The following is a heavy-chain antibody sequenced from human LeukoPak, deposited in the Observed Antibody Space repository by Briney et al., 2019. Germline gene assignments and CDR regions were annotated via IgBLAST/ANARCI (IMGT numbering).Heavy chain of an antibody. CDR2: ISTSGSPI. J-gene: IGHJ4*02. V-gene: IGHV3-48*03. D-gene: IGHD3-22*01. CDR1: GFTFSSYE. Sequence: GGSLRLSCAASGFTFSSYEMNWVRQAPGKGLEWVSYISTSGSPIDYGNSVKGRFTISRDNAKNSLYLQMDSLRAEDTALYYCARRGFYDTSGYLFDYWGQGTLVTVSS. CDR3: ARRGFYDTSGYLFDY.